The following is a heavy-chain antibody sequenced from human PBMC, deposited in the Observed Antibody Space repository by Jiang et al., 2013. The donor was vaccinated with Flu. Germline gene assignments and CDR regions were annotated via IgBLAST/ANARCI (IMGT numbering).Heavy chain of an antibody. CDR3: ASTYSSSWYFGY. V-gene: IGHV4-39*01. CDR1: GGSISSSSYY. Sequence: ETLSLTCTVSGGSISSSSYYWGWIRQPPGKGLEWIGSIYYSGSTYYNPSLKSRVTISVDTSKNQFSLKLSSVTATDTAVYYCASTYSSSWYFGYWGQGTLVTVSS. D-gene: IGHD6-13*01. CDR2: IYYSGST. J-gene: IGHJ4*02.